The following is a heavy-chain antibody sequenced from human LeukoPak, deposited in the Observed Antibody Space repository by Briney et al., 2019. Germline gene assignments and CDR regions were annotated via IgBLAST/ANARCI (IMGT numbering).Heavy chain of an antibody. CDR1: GFTFSSYA. J-gene: IGHJ4*02. V-gene: IGHV3-23*01. CDR2: ISGSGGST. D-gene: IGHD3-22*01. CDR3: AKGQDYYDSSGYSN. Sequence: GGSLRLSCAASGFTFSSYAMSWVRQAPGKGLEWVSAISGSGGSTYYADSVKGRFTISRDNSKNTLCLQMNSLRAEDTAVYYCAKGQDYYDSSGYSNWGQGTLVTVSS.